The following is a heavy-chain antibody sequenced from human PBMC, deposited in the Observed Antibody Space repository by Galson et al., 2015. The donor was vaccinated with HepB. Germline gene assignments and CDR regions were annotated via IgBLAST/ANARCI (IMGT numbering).Heavy chain of an antibody. D-gene: IGHD6-13*01. V-gene: IGHV3-30*18. CDR1: GFSFSNFG. CDR3: AKDLAGGTIDY. Sequence: SLRLSCAASGFSFSNFGMHWVRQTPGKGLEWVALISYDGKKKFYADSVKGRFTVSRDNVEDTLSLQMNTLRAEDTAVYYCAKDLAGGTIDYWGQGTLVTVSS. CDR2: ISYDGKKK. J-gene: IGHJ4*02.